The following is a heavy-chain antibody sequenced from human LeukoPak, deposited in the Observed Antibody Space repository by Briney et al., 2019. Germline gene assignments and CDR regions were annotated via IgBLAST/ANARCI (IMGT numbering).Heavy chain of an antibody. CDR2: ISGSGGST. Sequence: GGSLRLSCAASGFTFSSYGMSWVRQAPGKGLEWVSAISGSGGSTYYADSVKGRFTISRDNSKNTLYLQMNSLRAEDTALYYCARDLEDIVVVVAATGDAFDIWGQGTMVTVSS. CDR3: ARDLEDIVVVVAATGDAFDI. J-gene: IGHJ3*02. CDR1: GFTFSSYG. V-gene: IGHV3-23*01. D-gene: IGHD2-15*01.